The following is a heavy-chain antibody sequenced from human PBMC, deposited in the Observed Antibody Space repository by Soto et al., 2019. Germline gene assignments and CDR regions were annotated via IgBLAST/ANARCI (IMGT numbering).Heavy chain of an antibody. CDR3: ARVEVTVAGLGMADY. Sequence: QVQLVQSGAEVKKPGASVKVSCKASGYTFTSYGISWVRQAPGQGLEWMGWISAYNGNTNYAQKLQGRVTMTTDTSTSKAYRELRSLRSDDTAVYYCARVEVTVAGLGMADYWGQGTLVTVSS. J-gene: IGHJ4*02. CDR1: GYTFTSYG. CDR2: ISAYNGNT. V-gene: IGHV1-18*01. D-gene: IGHD6-19*01.